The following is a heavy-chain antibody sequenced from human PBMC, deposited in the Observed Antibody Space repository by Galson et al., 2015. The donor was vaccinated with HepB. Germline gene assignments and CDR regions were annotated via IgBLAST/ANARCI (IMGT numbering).Heavy chain of an antibody. V-gene: IGHV1-46*01. J-gene: IGHJ4*02. CDR3: ARYSSTMAFDY. Sequence: SVKVSCKASGYTFTSYYIFWVRQAPGQGLEWMGLINPSGDSATYSQKFQGTVTMTRDTSTSTVYMELSSLRSEDTAAYYCARYSSTMAFDYWGQGTLVTVSS. CDR1: GYTFTSYY. D-gene: IGHD2-2*01. CDR2: INPSGDSA.